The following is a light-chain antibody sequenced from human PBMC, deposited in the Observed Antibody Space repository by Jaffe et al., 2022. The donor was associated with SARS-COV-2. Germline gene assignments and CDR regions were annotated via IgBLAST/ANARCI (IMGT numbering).Light chain of an antibody. CDR2: GKN. CDR1: SLRRYY. V-gene: IGLV3-19*01. J-gene: IGLJ3*02. Sequence: SSELTQDPAVSVALGQTVRITCQGDSLRRYYASWYQQKPGQAPILVIYGKNNRPSGIPDRFSGSSSGNTASLTITGAQADDEADYHCNSRDSSTNHVVFGGGTKLTVL. CDR3: NSRDSSTNHVV.